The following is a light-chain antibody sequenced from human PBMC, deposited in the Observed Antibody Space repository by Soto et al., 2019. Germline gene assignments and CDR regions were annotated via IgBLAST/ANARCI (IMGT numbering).Light chain of an antibody. Sequence: DIQMTQSASTLSASVEERVTLTCRSSQSINAWLAWYQQKPWKAPKLLIYDASSLQSGVPSRFSGSGSATEFTLPISGLQPDDFATYYCQHYNIYSPWTFGHGTQVDIK. V-gene: IGKV1-5*01. CDR1: QSINAW. CDR2: DAS. CDR3: QHYNIYSPWT. J-gene: IGKJ1*01.